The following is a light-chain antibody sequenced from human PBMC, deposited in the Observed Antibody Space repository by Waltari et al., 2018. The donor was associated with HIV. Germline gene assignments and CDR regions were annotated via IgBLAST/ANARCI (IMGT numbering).Light chain of an antibody. J-gene: IGLJ2*01. V-gene: IGLV3-21*04. Sequence: SYVLTQTPSVSLAPGKTARITCGGNYIGSKNVHWYQKKPGQAPVLVIYYDSDRPSGIPERFSGSNSGNTATLTISRVEAGDEADYYCQIWDSSLDHVLFGGGTKLTVL. CDR2: YDS. CDR3: QIWDSSLDHVL. CDR1: YIGSKN.